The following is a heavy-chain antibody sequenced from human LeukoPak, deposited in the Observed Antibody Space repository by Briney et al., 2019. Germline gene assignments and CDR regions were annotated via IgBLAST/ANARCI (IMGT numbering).Heavy chain of an antibody. CDR3: AKDNWNDGGAFDI. V-gene: IGHV3-23*01. Sequence: GGSLRLSCAATGFTFSSYAMSWVRQAPGKGLEWVSGISGSGGSTYYADSVKGRFTISRDNSKNTLYLQMNSLRAEDTAVYYCAKDNWNDGGAFDIWGQGTMVTVSS. CDR1: GFTFSSYA. J-gene: IGHJ3*02. D-gene: IGHD1-20*01. CDR2: ISGSGGST.